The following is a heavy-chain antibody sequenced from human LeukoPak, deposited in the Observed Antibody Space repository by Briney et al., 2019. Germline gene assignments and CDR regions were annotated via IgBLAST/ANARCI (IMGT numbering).Heavy chain of an antibody. J-gene: IGHJ5*02. CDR1: GFTFSNFW. Sequence: GGSLRLSCTASGFTFSNFWMGWVRQAPGKGLEWVANIKQDETEKFYLGSVKGRFTISRDNAKNSLYLQMNSLRAEDTAVYYCARDFRAAFDPWGQGTLVTVSS. CDR2: IKQDETEK. CDR3: ARDFRAAFDP. D-gene: IGHD3-10*01. V-gene: IGHV3-7*03.